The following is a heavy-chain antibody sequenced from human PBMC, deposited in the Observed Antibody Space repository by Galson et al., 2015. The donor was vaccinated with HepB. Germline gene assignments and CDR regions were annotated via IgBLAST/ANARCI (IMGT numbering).Heavy chain of an antibody. V-gene: IGHV5-51*03. D-gene: IGHD2-21*02. CDR3: ARRAVTGDFDY. Sequence: QSGAEVKKPGESLKISCDGSAYSFTTYWLAWVRLMPGKGLEWMGTIYPGDSETRYSPSFQGQVTISADKSISTAYLQWSSLKTSDTAMYYCARRAVTGDFDYWGQGTLVTVSS. CDR1: AYSFTTYW. J-gene: IGHJ4*02. CDR2: IYPGDSET.